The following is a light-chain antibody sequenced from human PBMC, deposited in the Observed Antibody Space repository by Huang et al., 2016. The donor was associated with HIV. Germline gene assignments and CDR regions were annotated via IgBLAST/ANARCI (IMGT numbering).Light chain of an antibody. J-gene: IGKJ4*01. CDR2: DAS. Sequence: EIVLTQSPATLSLSPGERATLSCRASQSISTYLAWYQQKPGQAPRLLIYDASDRATGIPARFSGSGAGTDVTLTISSLEPEDLAVYYCQHRSSWPLTFGGGTKVEIK. V-gene: IGKV3-11*01. CDR1: QSISTY. CDR3: QHRSSWPLT.